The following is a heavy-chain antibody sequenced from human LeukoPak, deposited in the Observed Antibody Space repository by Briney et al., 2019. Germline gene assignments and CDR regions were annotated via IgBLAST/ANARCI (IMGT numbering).Heavy chain of an antibody. Sequence: ASVKVSCKASGYTFTSYDINWVRQATGQGLEWMGWMNPNSGNTGYAQKFQGRVTMTRNTSISTAYMELSSLRSEDTAVYYCARAPGGTTVTSSYYFDYWGQGTLVTVSS. D-gene: IGHD4-17*01. CDR3: ARAPGGTTVTSSYYFDY. CDR2: MNPNSGNT. J-gene: IGHJ4*02. V-gene: IGHV1-8*01. CDR1: GYTFTSYD.